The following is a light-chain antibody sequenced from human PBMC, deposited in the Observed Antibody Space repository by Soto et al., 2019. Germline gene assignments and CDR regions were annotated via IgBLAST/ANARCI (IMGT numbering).Light chain of an antibody. J-gene: IGKJ4*01. V-gene: IGKV3-11*01. CDR1: QSVENF. CDR3: QQYDKWPLT. Sequence: EIVLTQSPATLSLSPGDRATLSCRASQSVENFLAWYQQKRGQAPRLLIFDVSTRAPGIPPRFSGSGSGTDFTLTISRLEPEDFAFYYCQQYDKWPLTFGGGTTVDIK. CDR2: DVS.